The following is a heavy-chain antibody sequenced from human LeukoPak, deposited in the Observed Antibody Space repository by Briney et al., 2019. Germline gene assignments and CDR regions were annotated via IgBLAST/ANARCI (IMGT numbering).Heavy chain of an antibody. D-gene: IGHD6-13*01. J-gene: IGHJ1*01. CDR2: IVVGSCNT. Sequence: VASVKVSFKASGFTFTRSAMQWGRQARGQRLELIVWIVVGSCNTKYAQSFQESVTITRDMSTTTAYMELRSLRSDDTALYYCAAGYGSSWYDLYFQYWGQGTLVTVSS. CDR3: AAGYGSSWYDLYFQY. CDR1: GFTFTRSA. V-gene: IGHV1-58*02.